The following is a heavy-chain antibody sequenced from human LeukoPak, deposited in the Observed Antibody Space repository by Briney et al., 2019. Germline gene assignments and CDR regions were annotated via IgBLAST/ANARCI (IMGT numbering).Heavy chain of an antibody. Sequence: GGSLRLSCAASGFTFSTYAMSWVRQAPGKGLEWVSLIRGSGGSIYYADSVKGRFTISRDNGKNTLSLQMNSLRAEDTALYYCAKERLTTTTFDSWGRGTLVTVSS. CDR3: AKERLTTTTFDS. CDR1: GFTFSTYA. D-gene: IGHD4-11*01. CDR2: IRGSGGSI. V-gene: IGHV3-23*01. J-gene: IGHJ4*01.